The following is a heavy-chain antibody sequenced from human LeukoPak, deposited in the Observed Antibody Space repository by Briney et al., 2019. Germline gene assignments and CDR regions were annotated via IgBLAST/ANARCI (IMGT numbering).Heavy chain of an antibody. J-gene: IGHJ4*02. CDR1: GFTFSSYG. Sequence: GSLRLSCAASGFTFSSYGMHWVRQAPGKGLEWVAFIRYDGSNKCYADSVKGRFTISRDNSKNTLYLQMNSLRAEDTAVYYCAKGQSYYYDSSGYAPFDYWGQGTLVTVSS. V-gene: IGHV3-30*02. CDR3: AKGQSYYYDSSGYAPFDY. CDR2: IRYDGSNK. D-gene: IGHD3-22*01.